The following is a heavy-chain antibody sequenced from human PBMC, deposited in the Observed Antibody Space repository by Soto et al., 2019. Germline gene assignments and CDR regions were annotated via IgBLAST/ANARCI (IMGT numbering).Heavy chain of an antibody. CDR2: VSYDGITN. CDR3: TTEGIFWSGSFDS. Sequence: GASLRLPGAASGFTFRTYPRHWVRQAPGKGLDWVAIVSYDGITNYADSVKGRFTISRDNSNYTLLLQMNSLRNEDTSVYYCTTEGIFWSGSFDSCGRGTLVTV. CDR1: GFTFRTYP. J-gene: IGHJ4*02. V-gene: IGHV3-30-3*01. D-gene: IGHD3-3*01.